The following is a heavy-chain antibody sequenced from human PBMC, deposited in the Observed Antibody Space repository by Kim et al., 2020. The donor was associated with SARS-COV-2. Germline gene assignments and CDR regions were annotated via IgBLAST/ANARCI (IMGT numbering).Heavy chain of an antibody. CDR2: IYTSGNT. J-gene: IGHJ4*02. CDR1: GGSISGYY. V-gene: IGHV4-4*07. CDR3: ARALPAAGANNFDY. Sequence: SETLSLTCTVSGGSISGYYWTWIRQPAGKGLEWIGRIYTSGNTNYNPSLENRVTMSVDTSKTQFSLELTSVTAADTAVYYCARALPAAGANNFDYWGQGT. D-gene: IGHD6-13*01.